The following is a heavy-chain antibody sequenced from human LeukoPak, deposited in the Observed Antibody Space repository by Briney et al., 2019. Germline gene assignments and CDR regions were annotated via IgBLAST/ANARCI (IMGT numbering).Heavy chain of an antibody. D-gene: IGHD2-2*02. CDR1: GFTSSSFR. CDR3: ASQVPAAI. CDR2: ISSSSSYI. J-gene: IGHJ4*02. V-gene: IGHV3-21*01. Sequence: GGSLSLSCAASGFTSSSFRMTWFRQAPGKGLEWVSSISSSSSYIYYADSVKGRFTISRDNAKNSLYLQMNSLRAEDTAVYYCASQVPAAIGGQGTLVTVSS.